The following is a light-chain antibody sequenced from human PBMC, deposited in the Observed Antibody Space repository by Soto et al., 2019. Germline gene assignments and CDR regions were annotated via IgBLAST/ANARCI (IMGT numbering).Light chain of an antibody. CDR2: GAS. CDR1: QSVSTY. Sequence: EIVLTQFPATLSLSPGERATLSCRASQSVSTYLAWYQQKPGQAPRLLIYGASNRATDIPARFSGSGSGTDFTLTIGSLEPEDSAVYYCHQRGTWPETFGQGTKVEIK. CDR3: HQRGTWPET. V-gene: IGKV3-11*01. J-gene: IGKJ1*01.